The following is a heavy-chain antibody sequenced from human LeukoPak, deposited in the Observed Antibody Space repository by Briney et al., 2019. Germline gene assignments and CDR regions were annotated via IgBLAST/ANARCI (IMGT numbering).Heavy chain of an antibody. CDR2: IYTSGST. CDR3: ARYSGSYRALWFDP. D-gene: IGHD1-26*01. V-gene: IGHV4-4*07. CDR1: GGSISSYY. J-gene: IGHJ5*02. Sequence: PSETLSLTCTVSGGSISSYYWSWIRQPAGKGLEWIGRIYTSGSTNYNPSLKSRVTMSVDTSKNQFSLKLSSVTAADTAVYYCARYSGSYRALWFDPWGQGTLVTVSS.